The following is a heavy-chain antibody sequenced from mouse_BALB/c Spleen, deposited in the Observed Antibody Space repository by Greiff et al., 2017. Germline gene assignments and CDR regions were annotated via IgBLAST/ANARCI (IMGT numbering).Heavy chain of an antibody. CDR2: IYPGDGDT. CDR1: GFNIKDTY. V-gene: IGHV14-3*02. J-gene: IGHJ2*01. CDR3: ARNYGGLFDY. Sequence: VQLQQSGAELVKPGASVKLSCTASGFNIKDTYMHWVKQRPEQGLEWIGRIYPGDGDTNYNGKFKGKATLTADKSSSTAYMQLSSLTSVDSAVYFCARNYGGLFDYWGQGTTLTVSS. D-gene: IGHD1-1*01.